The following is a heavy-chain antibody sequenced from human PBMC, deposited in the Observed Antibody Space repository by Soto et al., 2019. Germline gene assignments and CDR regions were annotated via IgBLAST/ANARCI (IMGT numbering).Heavy chain of an antibody. D-gene: IGHD6-6*01. V-gene: IGHV3-30*18. J-gene: IGHJ4*02. CDR2: ISYDGSNK. CDR3: AKDGSSIAAHNDY. Sequence: QVQLVESGGGVVQPGRSLRLSCAASGFTFSSYGMHWVRQAPGKGLEWVAVISYDGSNKYYADSVKGRFTISRDNSKNTLYLQMDSLRAEDTAVYYCAKDGSSIAAHNDYWGQGTLVTVSS. CDR1: GFTFSSYG.